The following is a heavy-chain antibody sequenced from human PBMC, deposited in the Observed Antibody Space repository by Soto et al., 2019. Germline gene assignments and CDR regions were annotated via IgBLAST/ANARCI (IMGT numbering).Heavy chain of an antibody. J-gene: IGHJ4*02. CDR2: IYHSGRT. D-gene: IGHD3-3*01. CDR1: GGSISSNNW. Sequence: PSETLSLTCAGSGGSISSNNWWSWVRQAPGKGLEWIGEIYHSGRTSYNPSLRSRVTMSVDKSKNQFSLIVTSVTAADTAVYYCTKDGSGHPYYSDNWGPGTLVTVSS. V-gene: IGHV4-4*02. CDR3: TKDGSGHPYYSDN.